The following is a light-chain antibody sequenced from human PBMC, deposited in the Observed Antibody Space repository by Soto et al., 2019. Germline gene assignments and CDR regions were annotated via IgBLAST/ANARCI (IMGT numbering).Light chain of an antibody. Sequence: ETLMTQSPANLSLSPGETATLSCRAGQSVSIDLAWYQQTPGQAPRLLIYGASTRATGIPVRFSGSASGTEFTLTISSLQSEDFTVYYCQQYNKWPLTFGQGTKVDIK. CDR1: QSVSID. CDR2: GAS. V-gene: IGKV3-15*01. J-gene: IGKJ1*01. CDR3: QQYNKWPLT.